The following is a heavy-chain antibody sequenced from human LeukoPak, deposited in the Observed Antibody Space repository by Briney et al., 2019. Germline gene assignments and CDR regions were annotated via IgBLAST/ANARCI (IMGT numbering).Heavy chain of an antibody. CDR1: GLTFSSYI. D-gene: IGHD1-7*01. V-gene: IGHV3-30*04. J-gene: IGHJ3*02. CDR2: ISYDGSNA. CDR3: ARDKGTIWNSQNDPFDM. Sequence: PGRSLRLSCAASGLTFSSYIMHWVRQPPGKGLEWVAVISYDGSNAYYRDSVSGRFTISRDNSENTLFLQMNSLRGEDTAVYYCARDKGTIWNSQNDPFDMWGQGTLVTVSS.